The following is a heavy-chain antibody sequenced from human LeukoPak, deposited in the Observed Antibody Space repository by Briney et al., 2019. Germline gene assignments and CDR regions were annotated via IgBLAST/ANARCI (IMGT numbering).Heavy chain of an antibody. V-gene: IGHV1-69*13. J-gene: IGHJ3*02. CDR1: GGTFSSYA. D-gene: IGHD2-2*01. Sequence: SVKVSCKASGGTFSSYAISWVRQAPGQGLEWMGGIIPIFGTANYAQKFQGRVTITADESTSTAYMELSSLRSEDTAVYYCARDRCSSTSCHPPDAFDIWGQGTMVTVSS. CDR3: ARDRCSSTSCHPPDAFDI. CDR2: IIPIFGTA.